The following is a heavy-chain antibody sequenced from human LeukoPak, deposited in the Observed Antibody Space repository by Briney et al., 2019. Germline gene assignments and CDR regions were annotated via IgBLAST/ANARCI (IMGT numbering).Heavy chain of an antibody. V-gene: IGHV1-2*02. Sequence: ASVKVSCTASGYTFRSYDMHWVLQAPGQGLEWMGWINPNSGGTYYAQKFQGRVTMTRDTSISTAYMDLSRLRSDDTAVYYCATRRCITAAMKGGYYYYFMDVWGKGTTVTVSS. CDR1: GYTFRSYD. CDR2: INPNSGGT. CDR3: ATRRCITAAMKGGYYYYFMDV. J-gene: IGHJ6*03. D-gene: IGHD6-25*01.